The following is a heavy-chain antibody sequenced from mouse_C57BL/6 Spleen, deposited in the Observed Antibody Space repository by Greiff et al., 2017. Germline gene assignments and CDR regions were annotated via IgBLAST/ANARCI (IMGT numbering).Heavy chain of an antibody. V-gene: IGHV3-6*01. D-gene: IGHD1-1*01. Sequence: VQLKESGPGLVKPSQSLSLTCSVTGYSITSGYYWNWIRQFPGNKLEWMGYISYDGSNNYNPSLKNRISITRDTSKNQFFLKLNSVTTEDTATYYCARDRDGSSFDYWGQGTTLTVSS. CDR3: ARDRDGSSFDY. J-gene: IGHJ2*01. CDR1: GYSITSGYY. CDR2: ISYDGSN.